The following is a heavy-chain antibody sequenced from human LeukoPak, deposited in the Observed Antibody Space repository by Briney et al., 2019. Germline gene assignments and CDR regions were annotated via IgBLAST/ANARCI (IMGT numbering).Heavy chain of an antibody. V-gene: IGHV1-2*02. Sequence: ASVKVSCKASGYTFTGYYMHWVRQAPGQGLEWMGWINPNSGGTNYAQKFQGRVTMTRDTSISTAYMELSRLRSDDTAVYYCARSIPDSSSARGLFWFDPWGQGTLVTVSS. CDR3: ARSIPDSSSARGLFWFDP. D-gene: IGHD6-6*01. J-gene: IGHJ5*02. CDR1: GYTFTGYY. CDR2: INPNSGGT.